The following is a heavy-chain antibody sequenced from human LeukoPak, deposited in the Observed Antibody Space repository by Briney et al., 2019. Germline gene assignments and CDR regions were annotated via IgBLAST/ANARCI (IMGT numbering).Heavy chain of an antibody. D-gene: IGHD4-23*01. J-gene: IGHJ4*02. CDR2: ISYDGSNK. Sequence: SGGSLRLSCAASGFTFSSYAMHWVRQAPGEGLEWVAVISYDGSNKYYADSVKGRFTISRDNSKNTLYLQMNSLRAEDTAVYYCARGWDYGGPVSSVFDYWGQGTLVTVSS. CDR3: ARGWDYGGPVSSVFDY. CDR1: GFTFSSYA. V-gene: IGHV3-30*04.